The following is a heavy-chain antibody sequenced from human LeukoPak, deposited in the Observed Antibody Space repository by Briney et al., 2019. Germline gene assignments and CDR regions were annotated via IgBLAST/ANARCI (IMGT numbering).Heavy chain of an antibody. D-gene: IGHD2-2*01. Sequence: PSETLSLTCTVSGGSISSGDYYWSWIRQPPGKGLEWIGYIYYSGCTYYNPSLKSRVTISVDTSKNPFSLKLSSVTAADTAVYYCARGRDIVVVPAAMRGPPYYYMDVWGKGTTVTVSS. CDR3: ARGRDIVVVPAAMRGPPYYYMDV. J-gene: IGHJ6*03. CDR2: IYYSGCT. CDR1: GGSISSGDYY. V-gene: IGHV4-30-4*08.